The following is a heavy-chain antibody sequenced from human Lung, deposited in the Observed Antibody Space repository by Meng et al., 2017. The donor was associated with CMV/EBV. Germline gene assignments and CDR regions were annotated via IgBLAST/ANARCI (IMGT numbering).Heavy chain of an antibody. D-gene: IGHD3-3*01. CDR1: GYTFTSYY. J-gene: IGHJ6*02. CDR3: ARDFIPVFGVAPTYYYYGMDV. V-gene: IGHV1-46*01. CDR2: INPSGGSI. Sequence: ASVKVSCKASGYTFTSYYMHWVRQAPGQGLEWMGIINPSGGSISYAQKFQGRVTMTRDTSTSTVYMELSSLRSEDTAVYYCARDFIPVFGVAPTYYYYGMDVWGQGTTVTVSS.